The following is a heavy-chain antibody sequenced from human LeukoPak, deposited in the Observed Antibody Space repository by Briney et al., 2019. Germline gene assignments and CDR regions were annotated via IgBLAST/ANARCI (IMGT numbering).Heavy chain of an antibody. CDR2: IFGSGDTT. Sequence: GGSLRLSCAASGFTFSSYAMNWVRQAPGKGLEWVSIIFGSGDTTYYADSVRGRFTVSRDNSKNTLYLQMNSLRPEDTAMYYCARGGGAGYYYYYMDVWGKGTTVTISS. J-gene: IGHJ6*03. CDR3: ARGGGAGYYYYYMDV. CDR1: GFTFSSYA. D-gene: IGHD3-16*01. V-gene: IGHV3-23*01.